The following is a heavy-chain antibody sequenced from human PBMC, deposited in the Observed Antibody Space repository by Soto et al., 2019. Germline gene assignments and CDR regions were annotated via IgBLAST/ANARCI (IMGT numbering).Heavy chain of an antibody. Sequence: PSETLSLTCTVSGGSISSDYWSWIRQPPGKGLEWIGYIYYSGSTNYNPSRKSRVTISVDPPKNQFPLKLSSVTAADTAVYYCARVTVTQDFAYWGQGTLVTSPQ. CDR3: ARVTVTQDFAY. V-gene: IGHV4-59*01. J-gene: IGHJ4*02. D-gene: IGHD2-21*02. CDR1: GGSISSDY. CDR2: IYYSGST.